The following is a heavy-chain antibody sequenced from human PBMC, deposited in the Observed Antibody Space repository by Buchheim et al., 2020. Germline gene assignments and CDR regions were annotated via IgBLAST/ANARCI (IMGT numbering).Heavy chain of an antibody. CDR1: GFTFSSYG. J-gene: IGHJ6*02. Sequence: QVQPVESGGGVVQPGRSLRLSCAASGFTFSSYGMHWVRQAPGKGLEWVAVISYDGSNKYYADSVKGRFTISRDNSKNTLYLQMNSLRAEDTAVYYCAKDRSGWGTPYYYGMDVWGQGTT. D-gene: IGHD1-14*01. CDR2: ISYDGSNK. V-gene: IGHV3-30*18. CDR3: AKDRSGWGTPYYYGMDV.